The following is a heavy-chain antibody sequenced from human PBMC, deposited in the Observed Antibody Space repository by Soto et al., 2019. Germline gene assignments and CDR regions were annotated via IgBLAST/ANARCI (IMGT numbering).Heavy chain of an antibody. CDR3: ARGPPKGAAAAKVYFDY. CDR2: IYSGGST. Sequence: EVQLVESGGGLVQPGGSPRLSCAASGFTVSSNYMSWVRQAPGKGLEWVSVIYSGGSTYYADSVKGRFTISRHNSKNTLYLQMNSLRAEDTAVYYCARGPPKGAAAAKVYFDYWGQGTLVTVSS. D-gene: IGHD6-13*01. CDR1: GFTVSSNY. V-gene: IGHV3-53*04. J-gene: IGHJ4*02.